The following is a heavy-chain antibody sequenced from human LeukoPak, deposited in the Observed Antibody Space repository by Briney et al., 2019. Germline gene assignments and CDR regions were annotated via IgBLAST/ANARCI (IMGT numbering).Heavy chain of an antibody. Sequence: SETLSLTCTVSGGSISSYYWSWIRQSPGKGLEWIGYIYYSGSTHYNPSLKSRVTISVDTSNNQFSLKLSSVTAADTAVYYCARWTRRDYYYDSSGYYLNYMDVWGKGATVTISS. J-gene: IGHJ6*03. CDR3: ARWTRRDYYYDSSGYYLNYMDV. CDR2: IYYSGST. V-gene: IGHV4-59*08. CDR1: GGSISSYY. D-gene: IGHD3-22*01.